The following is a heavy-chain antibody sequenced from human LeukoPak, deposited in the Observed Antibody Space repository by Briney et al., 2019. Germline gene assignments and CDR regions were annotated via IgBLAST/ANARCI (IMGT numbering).Heavy chain of an antibody. Sequence: SETLSLTCTVSGGSINSGSFYWNWIRQSAGTGLEWIGHIYTSGTTNCNPSLKSRVTISLDTSKNQFSLKLNSVTAADTAVYYCARCTSTSCYNFDYWGQGALVTVSS. CDR1: GGSINSGSFY. J-gene: IGHJ4*02. CDR2: IYTSGTT. V-gene: IGHV4-61*09. D-gene: IGHD2-2*02. CDR3: ARCTSTSCYNFDY.